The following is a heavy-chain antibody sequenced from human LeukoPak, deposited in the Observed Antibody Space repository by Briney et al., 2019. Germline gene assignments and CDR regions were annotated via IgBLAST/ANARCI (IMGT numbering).Heavy chain of an antibody. CDR2: TNPNSGCT. CDR1: GYTFTGYY. D-gene: IGHD3-9*01. CDR3: ARGGDLYDILTGYIYYYYYMDV. V-gene: IGHV1-2*02. Sequence: GASVKVSFKASGYTFTGYYMHWVRQAPGQGLEWMGWTNPNSGCTNYAQKFQGRVTMTRDTSISTAYMGLSRLRSDDTAVYYCARGGDLYDILTGYIYYYYYMDVWGKGTTVTVSS. J-gene: IGHJ6*03.